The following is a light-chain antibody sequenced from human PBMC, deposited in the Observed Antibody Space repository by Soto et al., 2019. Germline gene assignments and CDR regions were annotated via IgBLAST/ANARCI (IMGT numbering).Light chain of an antibody. CDR2: GVS. J-gene: IGKJ1*01. CDR3: QQRRDVPTWT. Sequence: QSVTNNQLAWFRQKPGQAPRLLIWGVSNRATGIPDRFIGRVSGTDFTRSISSPDPGHSAGCSCQQRRDVPTWTFGQGTKVDIK. V-gene: IGKV3D-20*02. CDR1: QSVTNNQ.